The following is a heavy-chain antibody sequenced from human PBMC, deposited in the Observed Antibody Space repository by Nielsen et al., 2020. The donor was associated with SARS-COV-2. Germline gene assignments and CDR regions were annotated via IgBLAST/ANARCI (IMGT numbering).Heavy chain of an antibody. V-gene: IGHV4-34*01. D-gene: IGHD3-9*01. Sequence: SETLSLTCAVYGGSFSGYYWSWIRQPPGKGLEWIGEINHSGSTNYNPSLKSRVTISVDTSKNQFSLKLSSVTAADTAVYYCARDPSGGRYFDWNYYYGMDVWGQGTTVTVS. CDR1: GGSFSGYY. CDR2: INHSGST. CDR3: ARDPSGGRYFDWNYYYGMDV. J-gene: IGHJ6*02.